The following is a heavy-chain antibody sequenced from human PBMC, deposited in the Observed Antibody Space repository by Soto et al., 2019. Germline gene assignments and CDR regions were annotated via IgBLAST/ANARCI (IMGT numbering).Heavy chain of an antibody. CDR1: GYTFTSYG. CDR3: ASSLLVGYGLEGESD. V-gene: IGHV1-18*01. J-gene: IGHJ4*02. CDR2: ISAYNGNT. D-gene: IGHD5-18*01. Sequence: QVQLVQSGAEVKKPGASVKVSCKASGYTFTSYGISWVRQAPGQGLEWMGWISAYNGNTNYAQKPQGRVTMTTDTSTSTAYVELRSLRSDDTAVYYCASSLLVGYGLEGESDWGQGTLVTVSS.